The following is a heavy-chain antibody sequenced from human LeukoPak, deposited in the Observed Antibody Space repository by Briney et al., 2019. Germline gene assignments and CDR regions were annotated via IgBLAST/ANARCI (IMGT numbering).Heavy chain of an antibody. Sequence: SETLSLTCTVSGGSISSSNYYWGWIRQPPGKGLEWIGSTYYSGSTYYNPSLKSRVTISVDTSKNQFSLKLSSVTAADTAVYYCARRTDYVVFDYWGQGTLVTVSS. CDR1: GGSISSSNYY. D-gene: IGHD4-17*01. CDR2: TYYSGST. V-gene: IGHV4-39*01. CDR3: ARRTDYVVFDY. J-gene: IGHJ4*02.